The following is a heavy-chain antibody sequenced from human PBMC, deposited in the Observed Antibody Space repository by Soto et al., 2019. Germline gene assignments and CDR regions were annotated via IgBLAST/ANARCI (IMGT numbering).Heavy chain of an antibody. CDR2: MYSGGNT. D-gene: IGHD3-22*01. V-gene: IGHV4-34*01. J-gene: IGHJ5*02. Sequence: SETLSLTCAVYGGSFSGYYWSWIRQPPGKGLEWIGSMYSGGNTYYNPSLKSRVTVSVDTSKNHFSLKLTSVTAADTAMCYCARQPYDSTGYYYGAWGQGTLVTVSS. CDR3: ARQPYDSTGYYYGA. CDR1: GGSFSGYY.